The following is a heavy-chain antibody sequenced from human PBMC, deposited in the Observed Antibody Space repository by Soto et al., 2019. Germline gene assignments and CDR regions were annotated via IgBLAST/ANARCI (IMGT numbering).Heavy chain of an antibody. CDR3: AIHNTPGIGRRTCGVVIDFYYYMDV. CDR1: GYSFTSYW. J-gene: IGHJ6*02. D-gene: IGHD3-3*01. Sequence: PGESLKISCKGSGYSFTSYWISWVRQMPGKGLEWMGRIDPSDSYTNYSPSFQGHVTISADKSISTAYLQWSSMKASDTAIYYCAIHNTPGIGRRTCGVVIDFYYYMDVWSQETTLTVSS. V-gene: IGHV5-10-1*01. CDR2: IDPSDSYT.